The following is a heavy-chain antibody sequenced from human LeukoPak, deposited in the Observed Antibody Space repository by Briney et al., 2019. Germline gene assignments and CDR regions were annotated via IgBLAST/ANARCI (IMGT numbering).Heavy chain of an antibody. CDR1: GGTISGSY. CDR3: ARSPIGDWFFDL. CDR2: VYYNGST. V-gene: IGHV4-59*01. J-gene: IGHJ2*01. D-gene: IGHD2-15*01. Sequence: SEAVSLTCTVSGGTISGSYWTWIRQPPGKGLEWIGHVYYNGSTNYDPSLKSRLTILVDTSKDQSSLRLISVTAADTAVYYCARSPIGDWFFDLWGRGSLVTVSS.